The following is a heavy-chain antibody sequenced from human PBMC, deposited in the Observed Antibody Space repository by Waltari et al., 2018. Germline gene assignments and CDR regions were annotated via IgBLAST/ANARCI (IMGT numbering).Heavy chain of an antibody. V-gene: IGHV3-23*01. CDR2: IIGSGTST. D-gene: IGHD5-12*01. Sequence: EVQLLESGGGLVKPGGSLRLSCAASGFTFSSYVMSWVRQAPGKGLEWVSVIIGSGTSTYYAESVKGRFTISRDNSKNTVYLQMNSLRAEDTAVYYCAKDEKSGDGYVTFDHWGQGTLLTVSS. J-gene: IGHJ4*02. CDR3: AKDEKSGDGYVTFDH. CDR1: GFTFSSYV.